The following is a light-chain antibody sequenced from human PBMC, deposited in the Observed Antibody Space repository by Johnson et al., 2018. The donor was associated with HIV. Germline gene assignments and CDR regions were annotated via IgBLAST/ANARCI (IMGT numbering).Light chain of an antibody. CDR1: SSNIGNNY. CDR3: GTWDSSLTADV. CDR2: ENV. J-gene: IGLJ1*01. Sequence: QSVLTQPPSVSAAPGQKVTISCSGSSSNIGNNYVSWYQQLPGTAPKLLVYENVKRPSGIPDRFSGSKYGTSATLGITGLQPGDEADYYCGTWDSSLTADVFGTGTKVTVL. V-gene: IGLV1-51*02.